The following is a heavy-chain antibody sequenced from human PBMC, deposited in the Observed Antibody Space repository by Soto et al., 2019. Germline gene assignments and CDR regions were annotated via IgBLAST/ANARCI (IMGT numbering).Heavy chain of an antibody. Sequence: SETLSLTCNVSGGSMTTGSYFWSWIRQPPGKGLEWIGYVFRSGSVNYSPSFKSRVTISIDTSKNQFSLMLKSVTAADTAVYFCARARNRYFDYWGPGALLTVYS. CDR2: VFRSGSV. CDR1: GGSMTTGSYF. CDR3: ARARNRYFDY. J-gene: IGHJ4*02. D-gene: IGHD1-1*01. V-gene: IGHV4-61*01.